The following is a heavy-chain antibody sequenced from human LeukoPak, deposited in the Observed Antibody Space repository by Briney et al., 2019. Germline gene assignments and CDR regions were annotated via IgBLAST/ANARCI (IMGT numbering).Heavy chain of an antibody. V-gene: IGHV4-30-2*01. Sequence: PSETLSLTCTVSGGSISSGGYYWSWIRQPPGKGLEWIGYIYHSGSTYYNPSLKSRVTISVDRSKNQFSLKLSSVTAADTAVYYCARGVGITMVRGVMDFDYWGQGTLVTVSS. CDR3: ARGVGITMVRGVMDFDY. D-gene: IGHD3-10*01. J-gene: IGHJ4*02. CDR2: IYHSGST. CDR1: GGSISSGGYY.